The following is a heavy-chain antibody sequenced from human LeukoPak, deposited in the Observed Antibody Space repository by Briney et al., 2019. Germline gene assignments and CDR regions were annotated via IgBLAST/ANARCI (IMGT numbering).Heavy chain of an antibody. Sequence: GGSLRLSCAASGFTFSGSAMHWVRQASGKGLEWVGRIRSKANSYATAYAVSVKGRFTISRDDSKNTAYLQMNSLKTEDTAVYYCTRHSDIVATPFDYWGQGTLVTVSS. CDR3: TRHSDIVATPFDY. J-gene: IGHJ4*02. V-gene: IGHV3-73*01. D-gene: IGHD5-12*01. CDR2: IRSKANSYAT. CDR1: GFTFSGSA.